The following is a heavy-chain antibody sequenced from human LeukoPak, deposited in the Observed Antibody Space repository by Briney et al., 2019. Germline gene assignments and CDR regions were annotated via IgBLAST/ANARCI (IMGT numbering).Heavy chain of an antibody. CDR2: IYYSGST. CDR1: GGSISSSSYY. CDR3: ARERQDWFDP. V-gene: IGHV4-39*02. Sequence: SETLSLTCTVSGGSISSSSYYWGWIRRPPGKGLEWIGSIYYSGSTYYNPSLKSRVTISVDTSKNQFSLKLSSVTAADTAVYYCARERQDWFDPWGQGTLVTVSS. J-gene: IGHJ5*02.